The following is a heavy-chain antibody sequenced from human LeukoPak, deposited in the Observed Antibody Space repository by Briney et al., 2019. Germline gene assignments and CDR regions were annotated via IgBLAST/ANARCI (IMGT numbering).Heavy chain of an antibody. CDR3: AKDKHRIAAAGTVFDY. D-gene: IGHD6-13*01. J-gene: IGHJ4*02. CDR2: MTGGTYST. V-gene: IGHV3-23*01. Sequence: GGSMRLSCAASGFIFSNYALSWVRQAPGKGLEWVSAMTGGTYSTYYADSVKGRFTISRDNSKNTLYLQMNSLRAEDTAVYYCAKDKHRIAAAGTVFDYWGQGTLVTVSS. CDR1: GFIFSNYA.